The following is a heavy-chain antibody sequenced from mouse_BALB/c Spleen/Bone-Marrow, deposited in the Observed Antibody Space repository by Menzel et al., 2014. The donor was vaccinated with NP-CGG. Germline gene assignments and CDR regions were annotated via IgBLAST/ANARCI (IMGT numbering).Heavy chain of an antibody. V-gene: IGHV2-6-4*01. CDR2: IWGGGST. Sequence: QVQLQQSGPGLVAPSQSLSITCTVSGFSLSRYGVHWIRQPPGRGLEWLGMIWGGGSTDYNSALRSRLSIINDNSKSQVFLKMRSLQTDDTARYYCARRELHAMDYWGQGTSVTVSS. CDR3: ARRELHAMDY. CDR1: GFSLSRYG. J-gene: IGHJ4*01.